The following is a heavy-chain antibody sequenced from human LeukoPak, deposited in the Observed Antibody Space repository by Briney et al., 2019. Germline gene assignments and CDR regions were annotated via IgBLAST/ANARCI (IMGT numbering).Heavy chain of an antibody. CDR1: GGSFSGYY. J-gene: IGHJ4*02. D-gene: IGHD2-15*01. V-gene: IGHV4-34*01. CDR2: INHSGST. CDR3: ARGLRTRYCSGGSCPPFTY. Sequence: PSETLSLTCAVYGGSFSGYYWSWIRQPPGKGLEWIGEINHSGSTNYNPSLKSRVTISVDTSKNQFSLKLSSVTAADTAVYYCARGLRTRYCSGGSCPPFTYWGQGTLVTVSS.